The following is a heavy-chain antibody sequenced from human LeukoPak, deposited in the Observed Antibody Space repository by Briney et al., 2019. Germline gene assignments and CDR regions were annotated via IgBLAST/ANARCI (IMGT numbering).Heavy chain of an antibody. CDR3: ATYNSGWYFDY. Sequence: GSGPTLVKPTQTLTLTCTFSGFSLSTSGVGVGWIRQPPGKALEWLALIYWNDDKTYRPSLKSRLTITKDTSKNQVVLTMTNMDPVDTATYYCATYNSGWYFDYWGQGTLVTVSS. J-gene: IGHJ4*02. V-gene: IGHV2-5*01. D-gene: IGHD6-19*01. CDR2: IYWNDDK. CDR1: GFSLSTSGVG.